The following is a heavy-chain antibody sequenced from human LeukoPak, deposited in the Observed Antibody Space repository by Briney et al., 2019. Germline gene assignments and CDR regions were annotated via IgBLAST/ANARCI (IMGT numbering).Heavy chain of an antibody. V-gene: IGHV1-69*04. CDR2: IIPILGIA. D-gene: IGHD1-14*01. Sequence: GASVKVSCKASGGTFSSYAISWVRQAPGQGLEWMGRIIPILGIANYAQKFQGRVTITADKSTSTAYMELSSLRSEDTAVYYCARDWPETLPTYYGMDVWGQGTTVTVSS. CDR3: ARDWPETLPTYYGMDV. CDR1: GGTFSSYA. J-gene: IGHJ6*02.